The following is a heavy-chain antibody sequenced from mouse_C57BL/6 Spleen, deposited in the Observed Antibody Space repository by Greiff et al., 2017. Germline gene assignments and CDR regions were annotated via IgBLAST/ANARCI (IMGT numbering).Heavy chain of an antibody. CDR1: GYAFSSSW. V-gene: IGHV1-82*01. CDR3: ARGGTTVVATGGAMDY. Sequence: QVQLQQSGPELVKPGASVKISCKASGYAFSSSWMNWVKQRPGKGLEWIGRIYPGDGDTNYNGKFKGKATLTADKSSRTAYMQLSSLTSEDSAVYFGARGGTTVVATGGAMDYWGQGTSVTVSS. J-gene: IGHJ4*01. D-gene: IGHD1-1*01. CDR2: IYPGDGDT.